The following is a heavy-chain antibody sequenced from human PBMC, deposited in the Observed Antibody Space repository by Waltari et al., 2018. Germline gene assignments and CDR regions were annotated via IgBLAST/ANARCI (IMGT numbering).Heavy chain of an antibody. CDR1: GGTFSSYA. Sequence: QVQLVQSGAEVKKPGSSVKVSCKASGGTFSSYAISWVRQAPGQGLEWMGGIIPIFGTANYAHKFQGRVTITTDESTSTAYMELSSLRSEDTAVYYCARDRAYGSGSYYRGPFDYWGQGTLVTVSS. CDR3: ARDRAYGSGSYYRGPFDY. CDR2: IIPIFGTA. V-gene: IGHV1-69*05. J-gene: IGHJ4*02. D-gene: IGHD3-10*01.